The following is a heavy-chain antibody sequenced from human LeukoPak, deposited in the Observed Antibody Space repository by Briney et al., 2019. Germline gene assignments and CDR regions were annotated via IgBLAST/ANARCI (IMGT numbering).Heavy chain of an antibody. CDR2: ISAYNGNT. CDR1: GYTFTSYG. D-gene: IGHD2-15*01. Sequence: ASVKVSCKASGYTFTSYGISWVRQAPGQGLEWMGWISAYNGNTNYAQKLQGRVTMTTDTSTSTAYMELSSLRSEDTAVYYCARENLSGKELNYYYGMDVWGQGTTVTVSS. CDR3: ARENLSGKELNYYYGMDV. V-gene: IGHV1-18*01. J-gene: IGHJ6*02.